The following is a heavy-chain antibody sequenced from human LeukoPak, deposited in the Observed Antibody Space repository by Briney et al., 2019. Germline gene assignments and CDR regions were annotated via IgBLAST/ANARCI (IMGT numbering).Heavy chain of an antibody. CDR2: LYTSGST. CDR3: ARTHCGGGSCDKFDP. V-gene: IGHV4-4*07. J-gene: IGHJ5*02. CDR1: GGSISSYN. D-gene: IGHD2-21*01. Sequence: KPSETLSLTCTVSGGSISSYNWSWIRPPAGKGREWMGRLYTSGSTNYNPSLKSRVTLSIDTSKNHFSLKLSSAAAAETAVYYCARTHCGGGSCDKFDPWGQGTLVTVSS.